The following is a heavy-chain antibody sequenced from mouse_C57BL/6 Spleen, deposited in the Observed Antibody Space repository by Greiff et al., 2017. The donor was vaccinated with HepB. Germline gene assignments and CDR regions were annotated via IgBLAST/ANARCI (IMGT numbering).Heavy chain of an antibody. V-gene: IGHV1-76*01. CDR2: IYPGSGNT. CDR1: GYTFTDYY. Sequence: QVQLQQSGAELVRPGASVKLSCKASGYTFTDYYINWVKQSPGQGLEWIARIYPGSGNTYYNEKFKGKATLTAEKSSSTAYMQLSSLTSEDSAVYFCARDRPGNWDLAWFAYWGQGTLVTVSA. CDR3: ARDRPGNWDLAWFAY. J-gene: IGHJ3*01. D-gene: IGHD4-1*01.